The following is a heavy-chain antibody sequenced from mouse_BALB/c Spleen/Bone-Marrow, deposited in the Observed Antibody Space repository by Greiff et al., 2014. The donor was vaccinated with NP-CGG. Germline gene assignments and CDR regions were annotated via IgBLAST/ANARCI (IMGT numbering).Heavy chain of an antibody. V-gene: IGHV1-39*01. J-gene: IGHJ3*01. D-gene: IGHD2-14*01. CDR3: ARSIEYRPLTY. Sequence: EVQLQQSGPELEEPGASVKISCKASGYSFTGYNMNWVKQTNGKSLEWIGNIDPYYGGISYNQKFKDKATLTVDKSSSTAYMQLKSLTSEDSAVYYCARSIEYRPLTYWGQGTLVTVSA. CDR2: IDPYYGGI. CDR1: GYSFTGYN.